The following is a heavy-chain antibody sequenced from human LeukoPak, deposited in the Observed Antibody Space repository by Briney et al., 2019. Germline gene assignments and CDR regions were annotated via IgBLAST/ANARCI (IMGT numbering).Heavy chain of an antibody. CDR2: INHSGST. D-gene: IGHD1-26*01. Sequence: SETLSLTCAVYGGSFSGYYWSWIRQPPGKGLEWIGEINHSGSTNYNPSLKSRVTISVDTSKNQFPLKLSSVTAADTAVYYCARRSGSSYFDYWGQGTLVTVSS. CDR3: ARRSGSSYFDY. V-gene: IGHV4-34*01. J-gene: IGHJ4*02. CDR1: GGSFSGYY.